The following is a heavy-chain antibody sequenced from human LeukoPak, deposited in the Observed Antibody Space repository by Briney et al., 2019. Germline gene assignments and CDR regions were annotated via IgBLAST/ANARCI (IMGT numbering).Heavy chain of an antibody. J-gene: IGHJ6*03. CDR1: GYTFTGYY. D-gene: IGHD1-14*01. Sequence: ASVKVSCKAAGYTFTGYYIHWVRQAPGQGLERMGWINSNSGGSNYAQKFQGRVTMTRDTSISKAYMELSRLRSDDTAVYYCAREREHNMATLYMDVWGKGTTVTVSS. CDR3: AREREHNMATLYMDV. CDR2: INSNSGGS. V-gene: IGHV1-2*02.